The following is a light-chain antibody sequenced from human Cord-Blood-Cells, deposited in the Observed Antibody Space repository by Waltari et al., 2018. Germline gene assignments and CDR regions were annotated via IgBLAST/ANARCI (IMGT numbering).Light chain of an antibody. V-gene: IGLV3-21*03. CDR3: QVWDSSSDHVV. CDR2: DDS. Sequence: SYVLTQPPSVSVAPGKTARITCGGNNIGSKSVHWYQQKPGQAPVLVVYDDSDRPSGIPGRFSGSNSGNTATRTISRGEAGDEADYYCQVWDSSSDHVVFGGGTKLTVL. J-gene: IGLJ2*01. CDR1: NIGSKS.